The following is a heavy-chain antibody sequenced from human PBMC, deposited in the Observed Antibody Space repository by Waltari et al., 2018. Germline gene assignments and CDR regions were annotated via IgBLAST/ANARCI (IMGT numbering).Heavy chain of an antibody. D-gene: IGHD2-15*01. CDR3: AREPPRYCSGGSCYSD. Sequence: EVQLVESGGGLVQPGGSLRLSCAASGFTFSSYWMHWVRQAPGKGLVWVSRINSDGRSTSYADSVKGRFTISRDNAKNTLYLQMNSLRAEDTAVYYCAREPPRYCSGGSCYSDWGQGTLVTVSS. CDR2: INSDGRST. V-gene: IGHV3-74*01. CDR1: GFTFSSYW. J-gene: IGHJ4*02.